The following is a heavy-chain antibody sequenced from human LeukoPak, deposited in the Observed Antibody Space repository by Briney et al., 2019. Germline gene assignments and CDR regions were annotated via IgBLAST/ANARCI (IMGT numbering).Heavy chain of an antibody. CDR2: ISSSSSYI. CDR1: RFTFSSYS. D-gene: IGHD4-23*01. J-gene: IGHJ4*02. Sequence: GGSLRLSCAASRFTFSSYSMNWVRQAPGKGLRWFSSISSSSSYIYYADSVKGRFTISRDNAKNSLYLQMNSLRAEDTAVYYCARVGLAYGGNGTHWGQGTLVTVSS. V-gene: IGHV3-21*01. CDR3: ARVGLAYGGNGTH.